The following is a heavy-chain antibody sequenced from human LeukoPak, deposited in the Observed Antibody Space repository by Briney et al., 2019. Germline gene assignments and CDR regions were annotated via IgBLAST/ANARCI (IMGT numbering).Heavy chain of an antibody. CDR3: AKVQNVEMATIHTPYFFGY. CDR1: GFTFSSYS. D-gene: IGHD5-12*01. V-gene: IGHV3-23*01. Sequence: GGSLRLSCAASGFTFSSYSMNWVRQAPGKGLEWVSGISGSGGTTYSADSVKGRFTISRDNSKNTLYLQMNSLRAEDTAVYYCAKVQNVEMATIHTPYFFGYWGQGTLVTVSS. J-gene: IGHJ4*02. CDR2: ISGSGGTT.